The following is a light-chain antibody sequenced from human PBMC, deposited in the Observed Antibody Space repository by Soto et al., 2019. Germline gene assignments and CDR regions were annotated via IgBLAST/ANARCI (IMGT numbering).Light chain of an antibody. CDR1: SSDVGAYNF. V-gene: IGLV2-14*03. J-gene: IGLJ1*01. CDR3: STYTSSRTHV. Sequence: QSVLTQPASVSGSRGQSITISCTGTSSDVGAYNFVSWYQQHPGKIPKLMIYDVSHRPSGVSYRFSGSKSGNTASLTISGLQAEDEGYYYCSTYTSSRTHVFGSGTKLTVL. CDR2: DVS.